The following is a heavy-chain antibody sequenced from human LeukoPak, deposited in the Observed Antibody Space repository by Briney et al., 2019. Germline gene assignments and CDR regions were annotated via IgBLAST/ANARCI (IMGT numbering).Heavy chain of an antibody. CDR2: IYHSGST. D-gene: IGHD3-10*01. J-gene: IGHJ4*02. CDR1: GGSISSSNW. Sequence: PSETLSLTCDVSGGSISSSNWWTWVRQPPGKGLEWIGEIYHSGSTNYNPSLKSRVSISIDKSKNQFSLKLSSVTAADTAVYYCARAGPRGAMMSHCDYWGQGTLVTVSS. V-gene: IGHV4-4*02. CDR3: ARAGPRGAMMSHCDY.